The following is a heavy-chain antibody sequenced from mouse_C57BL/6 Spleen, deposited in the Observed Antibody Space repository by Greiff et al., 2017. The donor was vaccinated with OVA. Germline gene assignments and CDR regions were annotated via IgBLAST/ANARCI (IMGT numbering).Heavy chain of an antibody. D-gene: IGHD1-1*01. CDR3: ASTTAVVGAMDY. CDR2: INPNNGGT. Sequence: VQLQQSGPELVKPGASVKISCKASGYTFTDYYMNWVKQSPGKSLEWIGAINPNNGGTSYNQKFKGKATLTVDKSSSTAYMERRSLTSEDSAVYYGASTTAVVGAMDYWGQGTTLTVSS. V-gene: IGHV1-26*01. J-gene: IGHJ2*01. CDR1: GYTFTDYY.